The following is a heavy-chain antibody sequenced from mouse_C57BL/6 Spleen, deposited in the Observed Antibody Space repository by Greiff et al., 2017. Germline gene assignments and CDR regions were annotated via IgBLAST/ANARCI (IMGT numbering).Heavy chain of an antibody. J-gene: IGHJ1*03. D-gene: IGHD1-1*01. CDR2: IWRGGST. V-gene: IGHV2-5*01. CDR1: GFSLTSYG. Sequence: QVQLKESGPGLVQPSQSLSITCTVSGFSLTSYGVHWVRQSPGKGLEWLGVIWRGGSTDYNAAFMSRLSITKDNSKSQVFFKMKSLQADDTAIYYCAKNREYGSSYSYFDVWGTGTTVTVAS. CDR3: AKNREYGSSYSYFDV.